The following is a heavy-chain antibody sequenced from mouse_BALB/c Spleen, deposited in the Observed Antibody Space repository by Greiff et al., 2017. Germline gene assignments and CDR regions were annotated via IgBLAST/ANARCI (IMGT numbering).Heavy chain of an antibody. V-gene: IGHV14-3*02. Sequence: VHVKQSGAELVKPGASVKLSCTASGFNIKDTYMHWVKQRPEQGLEWIGRIDPANGNTKYDPKFQGKATITADTSSNTAYLQLSSLTSEDTAVYYCARGLITTATFAYWGQGTLVTVSA. CDR1: GFNIKDTY. J-gene: IGHJ3*01. CDR2: IDPANGNT. CDR3: ARGLITTATFAY. D-gene: IGHD1-2*01.